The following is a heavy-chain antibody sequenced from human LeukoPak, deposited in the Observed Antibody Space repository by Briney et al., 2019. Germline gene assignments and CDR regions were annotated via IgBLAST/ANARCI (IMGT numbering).Heavy chain of an antibody. D-gene: IGHD6-19*01. J-gene: IGHJ3*02. CDR1: GGSISSGSYY. V-gene: IGHV4-61*02. CDR3: ARIFSTNPHAIAVAGDDAFDI. Sequence: SQTLSLTCTVSGGSISSGSYYWSWIRQPAGKGLEWIGRIYTSGSTNYNPSLKSRVTISVDTSKNQFSLKLSSVTAADTAVYYCARIFSTNPHAIAVAGDDAFDIWGQGTMVTVSS. CDR2: IYTSGST.